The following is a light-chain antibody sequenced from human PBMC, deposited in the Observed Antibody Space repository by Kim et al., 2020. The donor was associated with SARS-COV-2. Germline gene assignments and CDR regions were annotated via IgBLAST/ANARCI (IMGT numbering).Light chain of an antibody. CDR2: EDD. Sequence: KTVTISCTRSNGSIASDYVQWYQQRPGSSPTTVSYEDDQRPSGVPDRFSGSIDSSSNSASLTISGLQTEDEADYYCQSFHSSNHWVFGGGTQLTVL. V-gene: IGLV6-57*01. CDR3: QSFHSSNHWV. CDR1: NGSIASDY. J-gene: IGLJ3*02.